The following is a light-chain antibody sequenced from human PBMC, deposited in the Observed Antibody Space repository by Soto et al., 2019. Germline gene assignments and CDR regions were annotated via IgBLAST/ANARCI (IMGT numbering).Light chain of an antibody. Sequence: DIQMTQSPSSLSAPVGDRVTITCQASQDISNYLNWYQQKPGKDPKLLIYDASNLETGVPSRFSGSGSGTDFNFTISRLQTEDIATYECQQYDNLTLTFGGGTKVDVK. CDR3: QQYDNLTLT. CDR1: QDISNY. CDR2: DAS. J-gene: IGKJ4*01. V-gene: IGKV1-33*01.